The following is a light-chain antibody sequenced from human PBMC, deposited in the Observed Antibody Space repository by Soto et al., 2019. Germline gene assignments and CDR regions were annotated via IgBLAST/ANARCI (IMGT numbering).Light chain of an antibody. CDR3: QQYGSSPRT. CDR2: GAS. V-gene: IGKV3-20*01. Sequence: EIVLTQSPGTLSLSPGERATLSCRASQSVTSSYLAWYQQKPGQAPRLLICGASTRATGIPDRFSGSGSGPDFTLTISRLEPEDFAVYYCQQYGSSPRTFGQGTKVEIK. CDR1: QSVTSSY. J-gene: IGKJ1*01.